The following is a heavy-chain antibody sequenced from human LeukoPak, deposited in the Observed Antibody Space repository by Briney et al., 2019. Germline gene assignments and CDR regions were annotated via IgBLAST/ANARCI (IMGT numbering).Heavy chain of an antibody. V-gene: IGHV3-74*01. J-gene: IGHJ4*02. Sequence: GGSLRLSCAVSGFTFSGYWMHWVRRAPGKGLVWVSRFNGVRNTAYYADSVKGRFTISGDDAKNTVYLQMNSLRAEDTAVYYCARVFSGPGGYYFDYWGQGTLVTVSS. D-gene: IGHD3-10*01. CDR2: FNGVRNTA. CDR3: ARVFSGPGGYYFDY. CDR1: GFTFSGYW.